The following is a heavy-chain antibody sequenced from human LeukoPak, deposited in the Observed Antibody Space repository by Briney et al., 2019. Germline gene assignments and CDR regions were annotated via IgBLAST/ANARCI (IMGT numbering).Heavy chain of an antibody. J-gene: IGHJ3*02. V-gene: IGHV4-59*11. Sequence: MPSETLSLTCAVSDDSFSSHYWTWIRQPPGEGLEWIGYISYIGSTNYNPSLKSRVTISIDTSKNQFSLKLSSVTAADTAVYYCARDLVTVTKGFDIWGQGTMVSVSS. CDR3: ARDLVTVTKGFDI. CDR2: ISYIGST. D-gene: IGHD4-17*01. CDR1: DDSFSSHY.